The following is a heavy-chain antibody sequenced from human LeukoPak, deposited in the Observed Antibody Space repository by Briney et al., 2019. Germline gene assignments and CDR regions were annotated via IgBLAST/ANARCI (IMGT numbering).Heavy chain of an antibody. CDR1: GGSISSDY. CDR3: ARMEYYGSGSYYFLDY. CDR2: IYYSGRT. Sequence: SETLSLTCTVSGGSISSDYWSWIRQPPGKGLEWIGYIYYSGRTYYNPSLKSRITISVDTSKNQFSLKLSSVTAADTAVYYCARMEYYGSGSYYFLDYWGQGILVTVSS. D-gene: IGHD3-10*01. J-gene: IGHJ4*02. V-gene: IGHV4-59*08.